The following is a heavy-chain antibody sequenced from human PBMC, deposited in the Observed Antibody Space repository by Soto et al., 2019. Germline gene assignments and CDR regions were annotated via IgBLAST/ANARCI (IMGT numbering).Heavy chain of an antibody. J-gene: IGHJ4*02. CDR1: GGSISSSNW. D-gene: IGHD6-6*01. Sequence: SETLSLTCAVSGGSISSSNWWSWVRQPPGKGLEWIGEIYHSGSTNYNPSLKSRVTISVDKSKNQFSLKLSSVTAADTAVYYCARDEMGSSSYFDYWGQGTLVTVSS. CDR2: IYHSGST. V-gene: IGHV4-4*02. CDR3: ARDEMGSSSYFDY.